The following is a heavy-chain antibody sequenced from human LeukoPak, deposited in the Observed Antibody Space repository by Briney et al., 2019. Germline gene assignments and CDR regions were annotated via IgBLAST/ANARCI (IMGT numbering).Heavy chain of an antibody. D-gene: IGHD5-12*01. Sequence: PSETLSLTCTVSGGSISSGGYYWSWIRQPPGKGLEWIGYIYYSGSTNYNPSLKSRVTISVDTSKNQFSLKLSSVTAADTAVYYCASLNSGYDYATDYWGQGTLVTVSS. CDR2: IYYSGST. V-gene: IGHV4-61*08. J-gene: IGHJ4*02. CDR1: GGSISSGGYY. CDR3: ASLNSGYDYATDY.